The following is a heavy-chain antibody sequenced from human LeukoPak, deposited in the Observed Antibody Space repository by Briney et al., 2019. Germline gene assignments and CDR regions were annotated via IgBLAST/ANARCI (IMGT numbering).Heavy chain of an antibody. J-gene: IGHJ4*02. CDR1: GFTFSNSW. V-gene: IGHV3-74*01. CDR3: AKDLTWNTADY. D-gene: IGHD1/OR15-1a*01. Sequence: GGSLRLSCVASGFTFSNSWMHWFRQVPGAGLVWVSRIETDGSTTGYADSVRGRFTISRDNAKNTLYLQMNGLRAEDTAIYYCAKDLTWNTADYWGQGTLVSVSS. CDR2: IETDGSTT.